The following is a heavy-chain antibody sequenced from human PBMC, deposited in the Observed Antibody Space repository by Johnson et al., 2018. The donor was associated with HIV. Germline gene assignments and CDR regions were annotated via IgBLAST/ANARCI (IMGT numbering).Heavy chain of an antibody. V-gene: IGHV3-11*01. CDR1: GFIFSDYY. D-gene: IGHD4-17*01. CDR2: ISSSGTNI. J-gene: IGHJ3*02. Sequence: QVQLVESGGGLVKPGGSLRLSCAASGFIFSDYYMSWIRQAPGKGLEWVSYISSSGTNIYYADSVKGRFSISRDNAKSSLYLQMNSLKTEDTAVYYCTTDGEDYGDYMNAFDIWGQGTMVTVSS. CDR3: TTDGEDYGDYMNAFDI.